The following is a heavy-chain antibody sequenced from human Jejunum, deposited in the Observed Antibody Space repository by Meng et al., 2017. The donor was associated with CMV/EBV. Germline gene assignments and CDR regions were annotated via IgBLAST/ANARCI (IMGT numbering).Heavy chain of an antibody. CDR3: ARDGDYKFDY. Sequence: SCAASGFTLSNAWMPWVRQVPGKGLVWVSRLTRDGRTDYADSVKGRFTISRDDATSTLYLQMNSLRAEDTGVYYCARDGDYKFDYWGQGTLVTVSS. D-gene: IGHD4-11*01. CDR2: LTRDGRT. J-gene: IGHJ4*02. V-gene: IGHV3-74*01. CDR1: GFTLSNAW.